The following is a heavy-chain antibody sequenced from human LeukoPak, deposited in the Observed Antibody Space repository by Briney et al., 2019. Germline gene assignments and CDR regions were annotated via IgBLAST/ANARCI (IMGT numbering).Heavy chain of an antibody. Sequence: GGSPRLSCAASGFTFSSYAMSWVRQAPGKGLEWVSAISGSGGRTYYADSVRGRFTISRDNSKNTVYVQMNSLRAEDTAVYFCVVVSYCAVDCYDYWGQGTLVTVSS. V-gene: IGHV3-23*01. D-gene: IGHD2-21*01. J-gene: IGHJ4*02. CDR2: ISGSGGRT. CDR3: VVVSYCAVDCYDY. CDR1: GFTFSSYA.